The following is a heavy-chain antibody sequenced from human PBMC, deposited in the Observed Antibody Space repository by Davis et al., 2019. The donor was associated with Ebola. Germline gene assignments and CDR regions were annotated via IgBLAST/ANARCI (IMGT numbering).Heavy chain of an antibody. V-gene: IGHV5-51*01. J-gene: IGHJ3*01. CDR1: GYSFTKYW. Sequence: GESLKISCTSSGYSFTKYWIGWVRQMPGKGLEWMGIIYPGDSDTRYSPSFLGQVIISADKSITTAYLQWSSLKASDTAMYYCASLRRTITGMDDGFDLWGQGTMITVSS. CDR2: IYPGDSDT. CDR3: ASLRRTITGMDDGFDL. D-gene: IGHD6-13*01.